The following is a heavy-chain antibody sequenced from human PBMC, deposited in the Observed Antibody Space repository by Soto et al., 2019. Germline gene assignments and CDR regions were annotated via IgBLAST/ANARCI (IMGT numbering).Heavy chain of an antibody. CDR3: ARVSVVVTYDAFDI. V-gene: IGHV3-48*01. CDR2: ISSSSSTI. D-gene: IGHD2-15*01. CDR1: GFTFSSYS. Sequence: TGGSLRLSCAASGFTFSSYSMNWVRQAPGKGLEWVSYISSSSSTIYYADSVKGRFTISRDNAKNSLYLQMNSLRAEDTAVYYCARVSVVVTYDAFDIWGQGTMVTVSS. J-gene: IGHJ3*02.